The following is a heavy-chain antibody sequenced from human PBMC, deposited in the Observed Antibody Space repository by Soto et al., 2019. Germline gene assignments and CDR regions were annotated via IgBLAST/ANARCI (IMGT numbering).Heavy chain of an antibody. D-gene: IGHD3-10*02. V-gene: IGHV4-4*02. CDR3: VRNNVFYLDY. CDR2: IYHSGRT. Sequence: QVQLQESGPGLVKPSGTLSLTCAVSGASISSDNWWSWVRQPPGKGLEWIGEIYHSGRTTYNPSLQSRATISVDKSRNQLSLNLNSVTDADTAVYYCVRNNVFYLDYWGQGTLVTVSS. CDR1: GASISSDNW. J-gene: IGHJ4*02.